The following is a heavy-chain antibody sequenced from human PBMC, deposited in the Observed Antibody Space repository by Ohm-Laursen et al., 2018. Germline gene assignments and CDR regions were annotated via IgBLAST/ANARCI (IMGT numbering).Heavy chain of an antibody. CDR3: AGAPNLYYFDY. D-gene: IGHD1-26*01. CDR2: IDDNGNT. V-gene: IGHV4-59*08. Sequence: PGTLSLTCTVSGDSISGRYWSWIRQPPGKGLEWIGNIDDNGNTNYNPSLQSRVTISINTSKNQFSLQLRFVTAADTAVCHCAGAPNLYYFDYWGQGTLVTVSS. J-gene: IGHJ4*02. CDR1: GDSISGRY.